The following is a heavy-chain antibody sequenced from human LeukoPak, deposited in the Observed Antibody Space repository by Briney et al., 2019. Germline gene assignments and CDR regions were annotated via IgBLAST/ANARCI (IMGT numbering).Heavy chain of an antibody. V-gene: IGHV1-69*05. D-gene: IGHD3-22*01. CDR1: GGTFSSYA. CDR2: IIPIFGTA. J-gene: IGHJ4*02. Sequence: VASVKVSCKASGGTFSSYAISWVRQAPGQGLEWMGGIIPIFGTANYAQKLQGRVTMTTDTSTSTAYMELRSLRSDDTAVYYCARDSPQYDSSGYSIGGFDYWGQGTLVTVSS. CDR3: ARDSPQYDSSGYSIGGFDY.